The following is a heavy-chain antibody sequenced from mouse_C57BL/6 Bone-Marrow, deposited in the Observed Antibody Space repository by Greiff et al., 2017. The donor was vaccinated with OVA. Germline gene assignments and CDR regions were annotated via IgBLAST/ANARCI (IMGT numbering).Heavy chain of an antibody. CDR2: INPGSGGT. J-gene: IGHJ3*01. V-gene: IGHV1-54*01. CDR3: ARGLTGTFAY. D-gene: IGHD4-1*01. Sequence: QVQLQQSGAELVRPGTSVKVSCKASGYAFTNYLIEWVKQRPGQGLEWIGVINPGSGGTNYNEKFKGKATLTADKSSSTAYMQLSSLTSEDSAVYFCARGLTGTFAYWGQGTLVTVSA. CDR1: GYAFTNYL.